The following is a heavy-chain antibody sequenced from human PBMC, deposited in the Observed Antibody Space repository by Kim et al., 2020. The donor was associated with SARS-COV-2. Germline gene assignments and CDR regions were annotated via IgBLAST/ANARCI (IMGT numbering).Heavy chain of an antibody. D-gene: IGHD2-2*01. CDR3: AGPAYCSSTSCYVFDY. Sequence: KFQGRVTITADESTSTAYMELSSLRSEDTAVYYCAGPAYCSSTSCYVFDYWGQGTLVTVSS. V-gene: IGHV1-69*01. J-gene: IGHJ4*02.